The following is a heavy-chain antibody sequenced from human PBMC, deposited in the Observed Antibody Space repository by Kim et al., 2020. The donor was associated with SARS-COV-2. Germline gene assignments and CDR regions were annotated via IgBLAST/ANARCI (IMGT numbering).Heavy chain of an antibody. J-gene: IGHJ3*02. D-gene: IGHD6-13*01. V-gene: IGHV1-46*03. CDR3: ARAGFSNSWAAFDI. Sequence: YPKNFQGRLTLTRDTSTTIVHMEVNSMRSEDTAMYYCARAGFSNSWAAFDIWGQGTMVTVSS.